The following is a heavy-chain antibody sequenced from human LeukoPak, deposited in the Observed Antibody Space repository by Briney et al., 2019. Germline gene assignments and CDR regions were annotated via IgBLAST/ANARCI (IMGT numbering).Heavy chain of an antibody. CDR1: GYTFTSSV. V-gene: IGHV1-18*01. Sequence: GASVKVSCKASGYTFTSSVISWLRQAPGQGLEWMGRISGYSGNTKYAENVQGRVTMTRDTSISTAYMELSRLRSDDTAVYYCARDLYYGSGIPTVPHAWGQGTLVTVSS. CDR3: ARDLYYGSGIPTVPHA. J-gene: IGHJ5*02. D-gene: IGHD3-10*01. CDR2: ISGYSGNT.